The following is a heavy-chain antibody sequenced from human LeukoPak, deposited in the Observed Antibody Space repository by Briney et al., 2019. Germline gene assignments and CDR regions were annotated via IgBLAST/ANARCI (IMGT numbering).Heavy chain of an antibody. D-gene: IGHD2-21*02. CDR1: GFTFGDYA. J-gene: IGHJ4*02. Sequence: PGGSLRLPCTASGFTFGDYAMSWVRQAPGKGLEWVANIKQDGSEKYYVDSVKGRFTISRDNAKNSLYLQMNSLRAEDTAVYYCARDERMTAFDYWGQGTLVTVSS. CDR3: ARDERMTAFDY. CDR2: IKQDGSEK. V-gene: IGHV3-7*01.